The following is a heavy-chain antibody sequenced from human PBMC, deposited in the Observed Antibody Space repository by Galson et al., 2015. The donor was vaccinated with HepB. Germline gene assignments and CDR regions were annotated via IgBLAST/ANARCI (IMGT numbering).Heavy chain of an antibody. CDR3: ASEPYCSSTSCSGGCYYYYGMDV. J-gene: IGHJ6*02. Sequence: SVKVSCKASGGTFSSYAISWVRQAPGQGLEWMGGIIPIFGTANYAQKFQGRVTITADESTSTAYMELSSLRSEDTAVYYCASEPYCSSTSCSGGCYYYYGMDVWGQGTTVTVSS. V-gene: IGHV1-69*13. CDR1: GGTFSSYA. CDR2: IIPIFGTA. D-gene: IGHD2-2*01.